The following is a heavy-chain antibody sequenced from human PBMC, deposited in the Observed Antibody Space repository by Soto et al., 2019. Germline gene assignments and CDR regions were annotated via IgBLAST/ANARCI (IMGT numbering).Heavy chain of an antibody. CDR2: IKQDGSEK. Sequence: EVQLVESGGGLVQPGGSLRLSCAASGFTFSSYWMSWVRQAPGKGLEWVANIKQDGSEKCYVDSVKGRFTISRDNAKNSLYLQMNSLRAEDTAVYYCARDALGDSGYDLFDYWGQGTLVTVSS. V-gene: IGHV3-7*01. CDR1: GFTFSSYW. CDR3: ARDALGDSGYDLFDY. J-gene: IGHJ4*02. D-gene: IGHD5-12*01.